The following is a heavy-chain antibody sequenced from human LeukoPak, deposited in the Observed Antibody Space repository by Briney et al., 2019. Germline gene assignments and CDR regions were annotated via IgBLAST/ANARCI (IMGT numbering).Heavy chain of an antibody. D-gene: IGHD3-16*02. Sequence: GASVKVSCKASGYTFTSYGISWVRQAPGQGLEWRGWISAYNGNTNYAQKLQGRVTMTTDTSTSTAYMELRSLRSDDTAVDYCARDHDYVWGSCRPPGYWGQGTLVTVSS. CDR1: GYTFTSYG. CDR2: ISAYNGNT. V-gene: IGHV1-18*01. CDR3: ARDHDYVWGSCRPPGY. J-gene: IGHJ4*02.